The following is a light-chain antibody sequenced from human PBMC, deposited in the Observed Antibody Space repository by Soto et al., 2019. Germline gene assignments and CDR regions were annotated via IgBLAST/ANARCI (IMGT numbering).Light chain of an antibody. Sequence: QSALTQPPSASGSPGQSVTISCTGTSSDVGGYNYVSWYQQHPGKAPKLMIYDVSKQPSGVPDRFSGSKSGNTASLTVSGLQAEDEADYYCSSYAGSNYVVFGGGTKLTVL. V-gene: IGLV2-8*01. CDR1: SSDVGGYNY. CDR2: DVS. CDR3: SSYAGSNYVV. J-gene: IGLJ2*01.